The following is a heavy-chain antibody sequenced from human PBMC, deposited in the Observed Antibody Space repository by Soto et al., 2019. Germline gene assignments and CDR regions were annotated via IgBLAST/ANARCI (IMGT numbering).Heavy chain of an antibody. CDR2: IKNKNDGGTT. Sequence: EVELVESGGGLVKPGGSLTLSCAASGFSFKNAWMNWVRQAPGKGLEWVGRIKNKNDGGTTDYAAFVKGRFTISGVASESTLYLHMNGLKTDDTGVYFCTVLWFGEIYHSWGQGSLVTVSS. V-gene: IGHV3-15*07. J-gene: IGHJ5*01. D-gene: IGHD3-10*01. CDR1: GFSFKNAW. CDR3: TVLWFGEIYHS.